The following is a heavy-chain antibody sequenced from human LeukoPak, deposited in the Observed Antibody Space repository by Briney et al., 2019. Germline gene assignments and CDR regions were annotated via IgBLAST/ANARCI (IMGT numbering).Heavy chain of an antibody. CDR3: ASDEVPPFDAFDI. Sequence: GASVKVSCKASGGTFSSYAISWVRQAPGQGLEWMGGIIPIFGTANYAQKFQGRVTITTDESTSTAYMELSSLRSEDTAVYYCASDEVPPFDAFDIWGQGTMVTVSS. J-gene: IGHJ3*02. CDR2: IIPIFGTA. CDR1: GGTFSSYA. V-gene: IGHV1-69*05.